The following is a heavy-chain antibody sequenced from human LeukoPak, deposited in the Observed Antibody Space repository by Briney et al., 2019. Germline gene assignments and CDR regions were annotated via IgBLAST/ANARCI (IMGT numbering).Heavy chain of an antibody. CDR1: GFAFSDHY. CDR2: IRDKAHSYTT. CDR3: AVGYCSGGDCYVSNY. V-gene: IGHV3-72*01. D-gene: IGHD2-8*02. J-gene: IGHJ4*02. Sequence: GGSLRLSCAVFGFAFSDHYMDWVRQAPGKGLEWVGRIRDKAHSYTTEYAAAVKGRFTISRDDSKNSVYLQMNSLETEDTAVYYCAVGYCSGGDCYVSNYWGQGTLVTVSS.